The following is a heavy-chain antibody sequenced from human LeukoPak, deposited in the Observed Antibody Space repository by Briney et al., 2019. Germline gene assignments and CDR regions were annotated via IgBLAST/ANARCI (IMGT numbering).Heavy chain of an antibody. Sequence: ASVKVSCKASGYTFTSYDINWVRQATGQGLEWMGWMNPNSGNTGYAQKFQGRVAMTRNTSISTAYMELSSLRSEDTAVYYCARVSRIAVAGKGRDFDYWGQGTLVTVSS. V-gene: IGHV1-8*01. CDR2: MNPNSGNT. CDR1: GYTFTSYD. CDR3: ARVSRIAVAGKGRDFDY. D-gene: IGHD6-19*01. J-gene: IGHJ4*02.